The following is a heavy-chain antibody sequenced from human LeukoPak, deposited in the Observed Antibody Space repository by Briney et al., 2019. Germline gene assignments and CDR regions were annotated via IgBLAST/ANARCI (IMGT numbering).Heavy chain of an antibody. J-gene: IGHJ4*02. V-gene: IGHV4-39*07. CDR2: IYYSGST. D-gene: IGHD3-22*01. Sequence: IPSETLSLTCTVSGGSISSSSYYWGWIRQPPGKGLEWIGSIYYSGSTNYNPSLKSRVTISVDTSKNQFSLKLSSVTAADTAVYYCARGLGDYDSSGYYTNWYYWGQGTLVTVSS. CDR3: ARGLGDYDSSGYYTNWYY. CDR1: GGSISSSSYY.